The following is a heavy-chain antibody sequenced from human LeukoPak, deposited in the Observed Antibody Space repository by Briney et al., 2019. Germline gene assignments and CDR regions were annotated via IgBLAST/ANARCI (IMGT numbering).Heavy chain of an antibody. CDR2: ISAYNGNT. V-gene: IGHV1-18*01. CDR3: ARELYSYGSLGIDY. Sequence: AASVKVSCKASCYTFTSHGISWVRQAPGQGLEWMGWISAYNGNTNYPQKLQGRVTMTTDTSTSTAYMELRSLRSDDTAVYYCARELYSYGSLGIDYWGQGTLVTVSS. CDR1: CYTFTSHG. J-gene: IGHJ4*02. D-gene: IGHD5-18*01.